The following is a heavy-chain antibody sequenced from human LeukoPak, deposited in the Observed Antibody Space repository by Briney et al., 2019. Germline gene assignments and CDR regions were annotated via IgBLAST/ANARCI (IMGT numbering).Heavy chain of an antibody. D-gene: IGHD5-24*01. J-gene: IGHJ4*02. Sequence: SETLSLTCTVSGGSISSYYWSWIRQPPGKGLEWIGYIYYSGSTDYNPSLKSRVTISVDTSKNQFSLKLSSVTAADTAVYYCARVYLATIPDYWGQGTLVTVSS. CDR3: ARVYLATIPDY. V-gene: IGHV4-59*01. CDR1: GGSISSYY. CDR2: IYYSGST.